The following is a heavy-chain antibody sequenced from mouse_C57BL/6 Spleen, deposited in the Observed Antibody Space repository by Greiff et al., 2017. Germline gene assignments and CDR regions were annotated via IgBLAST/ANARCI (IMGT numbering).Heavy chain of an antibody. Sequence: QVQLQQSGAELVMPGASVKLSCKASGYTFTSYWMHWVKQRPGQGLEWIGEIDPSDSYTNYNQKFKGKSTLTVDKSSSTAYMQLSSLTSEDSAVYYCARSGYYGSSLYYFDYWGQGTTLTVSS. CDR2: IDPSDSYT. CDR3: ARSGYYGSSLYYFDY. J-gene: IGHJ2*01. V-gene: IGHV1-69*01. CDR1: GYTFTSYW. D-gene: IGHD1-1*01.